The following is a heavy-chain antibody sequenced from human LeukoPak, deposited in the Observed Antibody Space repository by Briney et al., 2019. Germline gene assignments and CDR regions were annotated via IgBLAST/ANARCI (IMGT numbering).Heavy chain of an antibody. Sequence: SETLSLTCTVSGGSISSSSYYWGWIRQPPGKGLEWIGSIYYSGSTYYNPSLKSRVTISVDTSKNQFSLKLSSVTAADTAVYYCARLGGAILTGFDYWGQGTLVTVSS. V-gene: IGHV4-39*01. CDR1: GGSISSSSYY. D-gene: IGHD3-9*01. J-gene: IGHJ4*02. CDR2: IYYSGST. CDR3: ARLGGAILTGFDY.